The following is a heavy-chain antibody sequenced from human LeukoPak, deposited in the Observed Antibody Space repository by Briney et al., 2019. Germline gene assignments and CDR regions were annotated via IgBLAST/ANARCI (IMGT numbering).Heavy chain of an antibody. J-gene: IGHJ6*02. D-gene: IGHD5/OR15-5a*01. CDR3: ARSVGKAGHYYYYGMDV. V-gene: IGHV3-15*01. Sequence: GGSLRLSCAASGFTFSNAWMSWVRQAPGKGLEWVGRIKSKTDGGTTDYAAPVKGGFTISRDDSKNTLYLQMNSLKTEDTAVYYCARSVGKAGHYYYYGMDVWGQGTTVTVSS. CDR1: GFTFSNAW. CDR2: IKSKTDGGTT.